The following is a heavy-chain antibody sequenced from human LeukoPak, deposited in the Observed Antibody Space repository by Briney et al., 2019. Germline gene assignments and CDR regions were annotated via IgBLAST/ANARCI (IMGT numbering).Heavy chain of an antibody. CDR3: ATRKYYYDSGSYANWFDP. J-gene: IGHJ5*02. V-gene: IGHV1-24*01. D-gene: IGHD3-10*01. CDR1: GYTLTELS. Sequence: ASVKVSCKVSGYTLTELSMHWVRQAPGKGLEWMGGFDPENGETIYAQKFQGRVTMTEDTSTDTAYMELSSLRSEDTAVYYCATRKYYYDSGSYANWFDPWGQGTLVTVSS. CDR2: FDPENGET.